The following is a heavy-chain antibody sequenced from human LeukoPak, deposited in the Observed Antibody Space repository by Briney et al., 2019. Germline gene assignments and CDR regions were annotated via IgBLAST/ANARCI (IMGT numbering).Heavy chain of an antibody. D-gene: IGHD3-22*01. Sequence: SETLSLTCAVYGGSFSGYYWSWIRQPAGKGLEWIGRIYASGSTNYNPSLKSRVTMSVDTSKNQFSLKLSSVTAADTAVYYCARGTYYYDSSAYYYFDYWGQGTLVTVSS. J-gene: IGHJ4*02. CDR1: GGSFSGYY. CDR3: ARGTYYYDSSAYYYFDY. CDR2: IYASGST. V-gene: IGHV4-59*10.